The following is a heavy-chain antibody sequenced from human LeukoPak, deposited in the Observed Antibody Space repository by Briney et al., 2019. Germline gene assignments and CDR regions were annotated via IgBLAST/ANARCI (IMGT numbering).Heavy chain of an antibody. Sequence: SETLSLACTVSGGSISSGGYYWSWIRQHPGKGLEWIGYIYYSGSTYYNPSLKSRVTISVDTSKNQFSLKLSSVTAADTAVYYCAREGNYCSGGSCYPGWFDPWGQGTLVTVSS. CDR2: IYYSGST. CDR3: AREGNYCSGGSCYPGWFDP. V-gene: IGHV4-31*03. CDR1: GGSISSGGYY. D-gene: IGHD2-15*01. J-gene: IGHJ5*02.